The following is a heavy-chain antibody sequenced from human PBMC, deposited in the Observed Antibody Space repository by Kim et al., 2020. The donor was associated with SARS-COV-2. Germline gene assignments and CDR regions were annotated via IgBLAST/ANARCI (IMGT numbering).Heavy chain of an antibody. CDR1: GFTFSSYG. Sequence: GGSLRLSCAASGFTFSSYGMHWVRQAPGKGLEWVAVISYDGSNKYYADSVKGRFTISRDNSKNTLFLQMNSLRAEDTAVYYCAKADGTHPFADYWGQGTLVTVSS. CDR2: ISYDGSNK. CDR3: AKADGTHPFADY. D-gene: IGHD1-1*01. V-gene: IGHV3-30*18. J-gene: IGHJ4*02.